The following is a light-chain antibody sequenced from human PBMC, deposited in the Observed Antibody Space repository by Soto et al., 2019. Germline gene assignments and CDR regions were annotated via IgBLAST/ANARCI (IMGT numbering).Light chain of an antibody. CDR3: QQRNTWPLT. CDR2: DAS. CDR1: QSVSSY. V-gene: IGKV3-11*01. J-gene: IGKJ4*01. Sequence: EIVLTQSPATLSLSPGERATLSCRASQSVSSYLAWYQQKPGQAPRLLIYDASNRATGIPARFSGSGSGTDFTLTISSLEPEDFAVYYCQQRNTWPLTFGGGIKVEIK.